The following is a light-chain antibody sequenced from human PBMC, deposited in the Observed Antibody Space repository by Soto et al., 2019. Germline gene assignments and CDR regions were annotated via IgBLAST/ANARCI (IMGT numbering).Light chain of an antibody. CDR1: SSDVGGYNY. J-gene: IGLJ1*01. Sequence: QSALTQPASVSGSPGQSITISYTGTSSDVGGYNYVSWYQQHPGKAPKLIIYEVSYRPSGVSNRFSGSKSGNTASLTISGLQADDEADYYCISFSSSIPLEVFGTGTKLTVL. CDR3: ISFSSSIPLEV. V-gene: IGLV2-14*01. CDR2: EVS.